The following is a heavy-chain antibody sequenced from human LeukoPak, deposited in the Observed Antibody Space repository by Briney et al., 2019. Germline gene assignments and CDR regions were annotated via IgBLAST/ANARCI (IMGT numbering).Heavy chain of an antibody. CDR2: ISWNSGSI. V-gene: IGHV3-9*01. Sequence: GRSLRLSCAASGFTFDDYAMHWVRQAPGKGLEWVSGISWNSGSIGYADSVKGRFTISRDNSKNTLYLQMNSLRAEDTAVYYCAKAPTRIAVAADIWGQGTMVTVSS. D-gene: IGHD6-19*01. J-gene: IGHJ3*02. CDR3: AKAPTRIAVAADI. CDR1: GFTFDDYA.